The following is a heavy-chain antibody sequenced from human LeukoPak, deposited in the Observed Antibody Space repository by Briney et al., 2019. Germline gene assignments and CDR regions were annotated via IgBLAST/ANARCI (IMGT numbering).Heavy chain of an antibody. J-gene: IGHJ6*03. CDR2: INPSSGRT. CDR1: GYTFTGYY. Sequence: GASVKVSCKASGYTFTGYYMHWVRQAPGQGLEWMGWINPSSGRTNYAQNFQDRVAMTRYTSISTAYMELSSLRSDDTAVYYCARGSSIHVLLYHYYYMDVWGKGTTVAVSS. V-gene: IGHV1-2*02. D-gene: IGHD2-2*01. CDR3: ARGSSIHVLLYHYYYMDV.